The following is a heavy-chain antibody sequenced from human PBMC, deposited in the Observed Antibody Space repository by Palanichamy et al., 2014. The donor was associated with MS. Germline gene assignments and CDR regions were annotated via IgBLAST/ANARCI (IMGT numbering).Heavy chain of an antibody. D-gene: IGHD2-2*01. CDR1: GFTFSSYA. Sequence: EVQLLESGGGLVQPGGSLRLSCAASGFTFSSYAMSWVRQAPGKGLEWVSFISGSGGSTYYADSVKGRFTISRDNSKNTLYLQMNSLRAEDTAVYYCAKVFCSSTRCYDLGWFDPWGQGTLVTVSS. CDR3: AKVFCSSTRCYDLGWFDP. V-gene: IGHV3-23*01. CDR2: ISGSGGST. J-gene: IGHJ5*02.